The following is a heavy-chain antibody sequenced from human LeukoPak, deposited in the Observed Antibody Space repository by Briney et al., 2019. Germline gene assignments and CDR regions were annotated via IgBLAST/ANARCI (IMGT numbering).Heavy chain of an antibody. CDR2: IRYDGSDK. Sequence: GGSLRLSCAASGFIFSNAWMSWVRQAPGKGLEWVAFIRYDGSDKYYADSVKGRFTISRDNSKNTLYLQMNSLRAEDTAVYYCARARSSYGYGDAFDIWGQGTMVTVSS. CDR3: ARARSSYGYGDAFDI. CDR1: GFIFSNAW. J-gene: IGHJ3*02. V-gene: IGHV3-30*02. D-gene: IGHD5-18*01.